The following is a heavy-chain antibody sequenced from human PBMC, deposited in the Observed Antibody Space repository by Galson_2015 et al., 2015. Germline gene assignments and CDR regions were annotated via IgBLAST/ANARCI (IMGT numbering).Heavy chain of an antibody. V-gene: IGHV3-23*01. CDR2: ISGSGGST. Sequence: SLRLSCAASGFTFSSYVMSWVCQAPGKGLEWVSAISGSGGSTYYADSVKGQFSISRDNSKNTLFLQMNSVRVEDTAVYYCAKDKGRGIYDYIWGSFEYWGQGTLVTVSS. CDR1: GFTFSSYV. CDR3: AKDKGRGIYDYIWGSFEY. D-gene: IGHD3-16*01. J-gene: IGHJ4*02.